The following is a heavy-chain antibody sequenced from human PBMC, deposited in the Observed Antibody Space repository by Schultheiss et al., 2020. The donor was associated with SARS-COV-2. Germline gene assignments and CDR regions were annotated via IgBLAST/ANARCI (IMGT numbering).Heavy chain of an antibody. V-gene: IGHV3-15*01. J-gene: IGHJ4*02. D-gene: IGHD3-10*01. CDR3: ARVPYYGSGSNFDY. CDR2: IKSKTDGGTT. Sequence: GGSLRLSCAASGFTFSNAWMSWVRQAPGKGLEWVGRIKSKTDGGTTDYAAPVKGRFTISRDNSKNTLYLQMNSLRAEDTAVYYCARVPYYGSGSNFDYWGQGTLVTVSS. CDR1: GFTFSNAW.